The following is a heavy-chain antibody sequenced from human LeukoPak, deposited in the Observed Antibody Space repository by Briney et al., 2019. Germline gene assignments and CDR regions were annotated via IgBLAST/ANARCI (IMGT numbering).Heavy chain of an antibody. Sequence: SVKVSCKASGGTFSSYAISWVRQAPGQGLEWMGGIIPIFGTANYAQKFQGRVTITTDESTSTAYMELSSLRSEDTAVYYCASLILQNIVEAPAAISGPGFDPWGQGTLVTVSS. CDR1: GGTFSSYA. CDR3: ASLILQNIVEAPAAISGPGFDP. J-gene: IGHJ5*02. D-gene: IGHD2-2*01. CDR2: IIPIFGTA. V-gene: IGHV1-69*05.